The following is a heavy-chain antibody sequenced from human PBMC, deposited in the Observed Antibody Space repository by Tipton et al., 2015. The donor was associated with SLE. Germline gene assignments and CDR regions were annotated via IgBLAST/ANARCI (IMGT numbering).Heavy chain of an antibody. CDR2: IYTSGST. CDR3: ARDPPLIVGATPYYYYYMDV. D-gene: IGHD1-26*01. CDR1: GGSISSGSYY. Sequence: LRLSCTVSGGSISSGSYYWSWIRQPAGKGLEWIGRIYTSGSTNYNPSLKSRVTISVDTSKNQFSLNRSSVTAADTAVYYCARDPPLIVGATPYYYYYMDVWGKGTTVTVSS. J-gene: IGHJ6*03. V-gene: IGHV4-61*02.